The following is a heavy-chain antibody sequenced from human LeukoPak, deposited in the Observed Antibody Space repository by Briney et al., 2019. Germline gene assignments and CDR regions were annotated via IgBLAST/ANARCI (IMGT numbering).Heavy chain of an antibody. CDR3: ARRPYGSGSYYGGDAAAFDI. Sequence: GESLKISCKGSGYSFTSYWIGWVRQMPGKGLEWMGIIYPGDSDTRYSPSFQGQVTISADKSISTAYLQWSSLKASDTAMHYCARRPYGSGSYYGGDAAAFDIWGQGTMVTVSS. CDR1: GYSFTSYW. D-gene: IGHD3-10*01. J-gene: IGHJ3*02. CDR2: IYPGDSDT. V-gene: IGHV5-51*01.